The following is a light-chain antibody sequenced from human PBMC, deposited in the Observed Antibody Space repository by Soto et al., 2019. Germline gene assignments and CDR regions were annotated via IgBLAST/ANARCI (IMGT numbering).Light chain of an antibody. CDR1: EALSSS. Sequence: DIQLTQSPSFLSASVGDRVTITCRASEALSSSLAWYQHNPGKAPKLLIYAASTLQNGVPSSFSGSGSGTEFTPTISSLQPEDFATYYGQHLNDYRYTFGQGTKVEIK. CDR2: AAS. CDR3: QHLNDYRYT. J-gene: IGKJ2*01. V-gene: IGKV1-9*01.